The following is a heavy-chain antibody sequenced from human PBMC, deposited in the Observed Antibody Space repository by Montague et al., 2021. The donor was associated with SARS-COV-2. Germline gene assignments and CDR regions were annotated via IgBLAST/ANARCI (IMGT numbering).Heavy chain of an antibody. V-gene: IGHV4-59*01. J-gene: IGHJ4*02. CDR3: ARVHYYTGYVDS. D-gene: IGHD3-22*01. CDR2: IYYSGST. Sequence: SETLSLTCTVSGGSMRDYYWSWIRQPPGEGLEWIGYIYYSGSTDYNPSHNSRVTLSLDTPKNQFSLNLRSVTAADTAFYYCARVHYYTGYVDSWGQGTLVSVSS. CDR1: GGSMRDYY.